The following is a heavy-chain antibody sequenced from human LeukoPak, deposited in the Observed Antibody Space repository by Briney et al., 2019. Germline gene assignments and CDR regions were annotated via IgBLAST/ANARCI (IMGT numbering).Heavy chain of an antibody. V-gene: IGHV1-2*02. Sequence: ASVKVSCKASGYTFTGYYMHWVRQAPGQGLEWVGLINPKSGGTNYAQKFQGRVTMTSDTSITTVYMELSRLRSGDTAVYYCARRVFSGWGYYFDYWGQGTLVTVSS. CDR1: GYTFTGYY. CDR2: INPKSGGT. D-gene: IGHD6-19*01. CDR3: ARRVFSGWGYYFDY. J-gene: IGHJ4*02.